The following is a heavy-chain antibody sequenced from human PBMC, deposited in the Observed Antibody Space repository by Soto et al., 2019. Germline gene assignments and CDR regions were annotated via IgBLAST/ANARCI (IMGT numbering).Heavy chain of an antibody. CDR1: GGTFSSYR. J-gene: IGHJ4*02. Sequence: SSVKVSCKASGGTFSSYRINWVRQAPGQALDWVGGIVPIYRTADYAQKFQGRVTITADESARTSYMELRSLKSQETAVYYCVRDSGAKLSSSWGQGTLVTVSS. CDR2: IVPIYRTA. CDR3: VRDSGAKLSSS. D-gene: IGHD6-13*01. V-gene: IGHV1-69*13.